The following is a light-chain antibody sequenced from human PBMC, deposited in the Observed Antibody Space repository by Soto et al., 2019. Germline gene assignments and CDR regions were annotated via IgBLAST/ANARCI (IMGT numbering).Light chain of an antibody. J-gene: IGLJ1*01. CDR2: EVF. V-gene: IGLV2-14*01. Sequence: QSLLTHPASESGSLGQSITISYTGTSSGVGAYNSVSWYQQHPGKDPKLIIFEVFNRPSGATTRFSGSKSGNKASLTISGLQADDEADYYCTSDTDSSTYDFATGTKV. CDR3: TSDTDSSTYD. CDR1: SSGVGAYNS.